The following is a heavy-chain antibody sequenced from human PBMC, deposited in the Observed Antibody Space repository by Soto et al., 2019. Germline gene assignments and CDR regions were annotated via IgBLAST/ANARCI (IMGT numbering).Heavy chain of an antibody. V-gene: IGHV1-69*13. CDR1: GGTFSSYA. CDR3: ARDGSPNDYSNYEPFYGAFDI. D-gene: IGHD4-4*01. Sequence: ASVKVSCKASGGTFSSYAISWVRQAPGQGLEWMGGIIPIFGTANYAQKFQGRVTITADESTSTAYMELSSLRSEDTAVYYCARDGSPNDYSNYEPFYGAFDIWGQGTMVTVSS. CDR2: IIPIFGTA. J-gene: IGHJ3*02.